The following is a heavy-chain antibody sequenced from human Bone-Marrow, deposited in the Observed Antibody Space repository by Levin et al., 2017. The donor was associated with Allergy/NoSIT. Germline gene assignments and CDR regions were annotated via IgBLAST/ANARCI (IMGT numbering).Heavy chain of an antibody. Sequence: GGSLRLSCKASGGTFSTYAISWVRQAPGQGLEWMGGIIPLFGIANYAQKFRGRVTITADESTSTAYMELSSLRSEDTAVYYCAFSLGDSLYYFDYWGQGTLVTVSS. D-gene: IGHD2-21*02. CDR1: GGTFSTYA. CDR3: AFSLGDSLYYFDY. J-gene: IGHJ4*02. V-gene: IGHV1-69*01. CDR2: IIPLFGIA.